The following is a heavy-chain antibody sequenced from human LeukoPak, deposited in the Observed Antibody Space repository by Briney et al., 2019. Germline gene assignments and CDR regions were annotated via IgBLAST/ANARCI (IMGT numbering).Heavy chain of an antibody. D-gene: IGHD2-2*01. J-gene: IGHJ4*02. CDR1: RGSITSNY. Sequence: SETLSLTCTVSRGSITSNYWSWIRQPPGKGLEWIGYIYYSGSAHYNPSLKSRVTISTDTSKNQFSLRLNSVTAADTAVYYCARWIPSSNSFDYWGQGTLVTVSS. V-gene: IGHV4-59*01. CDR2: IYYSGSA. CDR3: ARWIPSSNSFDY.